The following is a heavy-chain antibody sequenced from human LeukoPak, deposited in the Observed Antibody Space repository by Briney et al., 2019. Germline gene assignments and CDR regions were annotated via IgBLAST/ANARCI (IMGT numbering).Heavy chain of an antibody. CDR1: GFTFSSYA. V-gene: IGHV3-7*03. J-gene: IGHJ3*02. CDR2: IKQDGSEK. Sequence: GGSLRLSCAASGFTFSSYAMSWVRQAPGKGLEWVANIKQDGSEKYYVDSVKGRFTISRGNAKNSLYLQMNSLRAEDTALYHCARPYSGSYYVWAFDIWGQGTMVTVSS. D-gene: IGHD1-26*01. CDR3: ARPYSGSYYVWAFDI.